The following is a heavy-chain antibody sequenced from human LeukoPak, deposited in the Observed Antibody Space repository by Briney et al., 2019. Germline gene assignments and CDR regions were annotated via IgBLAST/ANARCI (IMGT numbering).Heavy chain of an antibody. V-gene: IGHV3-74*01. Sequence: PGGSLRLSCAASGFTFSNYWMHWVRQAPGKGLVWVSRVNIDGSSTTYADSVKGRFTISRDNAKNTLYLQMSSLRAEDTAVYYCTRVSFGYYDFWSGYFLHGMDVWGQGTTVTVSS. CDR3: TRVSFGYYDFWSGYFLHGMDV. CDR2: VNIDGSST. D-gene: IGHD3-3*01. CDR1: GFTFSNYW. J-gene: IGHJ6*02.